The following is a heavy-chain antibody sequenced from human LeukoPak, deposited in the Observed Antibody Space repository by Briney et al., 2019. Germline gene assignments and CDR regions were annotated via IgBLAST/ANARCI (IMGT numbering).Heavy chain of an antibody. CDR3: ARDRGIVGATSAIRFDY. CDR1: GLTFNKYW. CDR2: IKQDGSEK. Sequence: GGSLRLSCEASGLTFNKYWMTWVRQAPGKGLEWVANIKQDGSEKNYVDSVKGRFTISRDNAKNSLSLRMNSLSAEDTAVYYCARDRGIVGATSAIRFDYWGQGALVTVSS. D-gene: IGHD1-26*01. V-gene: IGHV3-7*01. J-gene: IGHJ4*02.